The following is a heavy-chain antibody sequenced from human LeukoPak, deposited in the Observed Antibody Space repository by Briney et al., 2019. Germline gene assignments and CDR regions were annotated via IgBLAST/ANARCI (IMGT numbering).Heavy chain of an antibody. D-gene: IGHD3/OR15-3a*01. Sequence: GGSLRLSCAASGFTFSNYLMHWVRQTPGKGLVWISRISTDGSFTNYADSVKGRFTISRDNTKNSLYLQMNSLRAEDTAVFYCARDQYDTWSRRGNFDSWGQGTLVIVSS. CDR2: ISTDGSFT. V-gene: IGHV3-74*01. CDR1: GFTFSNYL. CDR3: ARDQYDTWSRRGNFDS. J-gene: IGHJ4*02.